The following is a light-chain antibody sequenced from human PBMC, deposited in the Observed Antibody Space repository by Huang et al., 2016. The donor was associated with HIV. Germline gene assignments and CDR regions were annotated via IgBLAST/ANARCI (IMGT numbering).Light chain of an antibody. CDR1: ENVNSN. CDR2: GAS. J-gene: IGKJ4*01. CDR3: HQYSKWPPA. Sequence: EIVMTQSLATLSVSPGERATLSCKASENVNSNVAWYQQKPGQAPRVLIYGASTRATGIPARFSGSGSGTEFTLTISSLQSEDFVLYYCHQYSKWPPAFGGGTKVEVK. V-gene: IGKV3D-15*01.